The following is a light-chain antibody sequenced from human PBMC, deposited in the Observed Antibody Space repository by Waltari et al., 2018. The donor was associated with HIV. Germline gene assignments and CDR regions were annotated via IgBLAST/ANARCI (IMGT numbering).Light chain of an antibody. CDR2: GNS. Sequence: QSVLTQPPSVSGAPGQRVTISCTGSRSNIGAGYDVHWYQQLPGTAPKLLIYGNSNRPSGVPDRFSGSKSGTSDSLAITGLQAEDEADYYCQSYDSSLSGSGVFGGGTKLTVL. CDR1: RSNIGAGYD. J-gene: IGLJ3*02. CDR3: QSYDSSLSGSGV. V-gene: IGLV1-40*01.